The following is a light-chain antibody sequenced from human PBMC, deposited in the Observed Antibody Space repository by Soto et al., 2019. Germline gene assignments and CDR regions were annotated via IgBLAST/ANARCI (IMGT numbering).Light chain of an antibody. CDR2: GAS. J-gene: IGKJ5*01. CDR3: QQRHMWPIT. Sequence: EIVMTQSPATLSLSPGERATLSCRASQSVSSYFAWYQQKPGQAPRLLIYGASSRATGIPNRFSGSGSGTDFTLTISSLEPEDTAVYYCQQRHMWPITFGQGTRLEIK. V-gene: IGKV3-11*01. CDR1: QSVSSY.